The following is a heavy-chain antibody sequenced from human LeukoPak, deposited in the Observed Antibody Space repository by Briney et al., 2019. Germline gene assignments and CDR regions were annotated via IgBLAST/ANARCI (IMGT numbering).Heavy chain of an antibody. J-gene: IGHJ3*02. D-gene: IGHD2-21*01. V-gene: IGHV3-13*01. CDR3: ARGSQDSDAFDI. Sequence: PGGSLRLSCAASGFTFSSYDMHWVRQATGEGLEWVSAIGTAGDTYYPGSVKGRFTISRENAKNSLYLQMNSLRAGDTAVYYCARGSQDSDAFDIWGQGTMVTVSS. CDR1: GFTFSSYD. CDR2: IGTAGDT.